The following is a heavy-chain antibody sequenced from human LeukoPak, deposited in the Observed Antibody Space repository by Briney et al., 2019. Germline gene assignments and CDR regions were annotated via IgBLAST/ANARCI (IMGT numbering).Heavy chain of an antibody. J-gene: IGHJ4*02. D-gene: IGHD3-10*01. CDR1: GYTFTNYG. CDR3: ARYGSGTYWELDY. Sequence: ASVKVSCKASGYTFTNYGVSWVRQAPGQGLEWMGWISADNGNTNYPQKFQGRVTMTTDTSTTTAYVELRSLRSDDTAVYYCARYGSGTYWELDYWGQGTLVTVSS. CDR2: ISADNGNT. V-gene: IGHV1-18*01.